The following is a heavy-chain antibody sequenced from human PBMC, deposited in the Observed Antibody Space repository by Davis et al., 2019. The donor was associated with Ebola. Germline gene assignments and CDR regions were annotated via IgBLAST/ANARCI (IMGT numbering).Heavy chain of an antibody. D-gene: IGHD3-16*01. CDR3: ARDRNYDYVWEK. Sequence: SETLSLTCAVSGGSISSGGYSWGWIRQSPGKGLEWIGGVYHDGSTIYNPSLKSRVTMSVDTPKNQFSLKLTSVTAADTAVYYCARDRNYDYVWEKWGQGTLVTVSS. CDR2: VYHDGST. J-gene: IGHJ4*02. CDR1: GGSISSGGYS. V-gene: IGHV4-39*07.